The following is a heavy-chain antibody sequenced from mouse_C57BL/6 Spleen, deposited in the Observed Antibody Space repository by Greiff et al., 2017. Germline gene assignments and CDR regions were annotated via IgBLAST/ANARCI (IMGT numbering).Heavy chain of an antibody. Sequence: QVQLQQPGAELVKPGASVKLSCKASGYTFTSYWIPWVKQRPGRGLEWIGGIDPDSGGTKYNEKFKSKATLTVDKPSSTAYMQLSSLTSEDSAVYYCARAEATGAMDDWGKGTSVTAAS. V-gene: IGHV1-72*01. D-gene: IGHD3-2*02. CDR3: ARAEATGAMDD. CDR1: GYTFTSYW. J-gene: IGHJ4*01. CDR2: IDPDSGGT.